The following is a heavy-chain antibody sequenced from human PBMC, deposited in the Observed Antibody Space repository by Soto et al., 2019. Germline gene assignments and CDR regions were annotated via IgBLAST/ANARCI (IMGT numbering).Heavy chain of an antibody. J-gene: IGHJ3*02. V-gene: IGHV1-24*01. CDR1: GYTLTELS. D-gene: IGHD3-16*01. Sequence: ASVKVSCKVSGYTLTELSMHWVRQAPGKGLEWMGGFDPEDGETIYAQKFQGRVTMTEDTSTATAYMELSSLRSEDTALYYCAREQSGEIMTMTDAFDIWGQGTMVTVSS. CDR2: FDPEDGET. CDR3: AREQSGEIMTMTDAFDI.